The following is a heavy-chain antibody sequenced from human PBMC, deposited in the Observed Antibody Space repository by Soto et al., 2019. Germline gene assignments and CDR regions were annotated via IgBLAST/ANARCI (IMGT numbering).Heavy chain of an antibody. CDR2: IKQDGSEK. CDR3: ARDVYDILTGYYNGWFDP. J-gene: IGHJ5*02. D-gene: IGHD3-9*01. V-gene: IGHV3-7*03. CDR1: GFTFSSYL. Sequence: GGSLRLSCAASGFTFSSYLMSWVRQAPGKGLEWVANIKQDGSEKYYVDSVKGRFTISRDNAKNSLYLQMNSLRAEDTAVYYCARDVYDILTGYYNGWFDPWGQGTLVTVSS.